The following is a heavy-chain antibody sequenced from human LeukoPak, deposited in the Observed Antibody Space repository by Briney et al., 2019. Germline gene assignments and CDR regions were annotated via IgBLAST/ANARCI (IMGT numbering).Heavy chain of an antibody. J-gene: IGHJ4*02. CDR1: GGSFSGDY. V-gene: IGHV4-34*01. Sequence: LETLSLTCAVYGGSFSGDYWSSIRQRPREGVEWIGEINHSVSTTYNPSLKSRVTISVDTSKHQFSLKLSSVTAADTAVYYCARGPTLMESYYDILTGYFSGGDGEDYWGQGTLVTVSS. CDR2: INHSVST. D-gene: IGHD3-9*01. CDR3: ARGPTLMESYYDILTGYFSGGDGEDY.